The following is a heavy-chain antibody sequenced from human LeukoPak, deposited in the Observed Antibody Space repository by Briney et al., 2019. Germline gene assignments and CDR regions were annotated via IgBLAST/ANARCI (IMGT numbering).Heavy chain of an antibody. Sequence: SQTLSLTCTVSGGSISSGGYYWGWIRQHPGKGLEWIGYIYYSGSTYYNPSLKSRVTISVDTSKNQFSLKLSSVTAADTAVYYCARVFVSWVWSGYYDGWFDPWGQGTLVTVSS. CDR1: GGSISSGGYY. D-gene: IGHD3-3*01. V-gene: IGHV4-31*03. J-gene: IGHJ5*02. CDR2: IYYSGST. CDR3: ARVFVSWVWSGYYDGWFDP.